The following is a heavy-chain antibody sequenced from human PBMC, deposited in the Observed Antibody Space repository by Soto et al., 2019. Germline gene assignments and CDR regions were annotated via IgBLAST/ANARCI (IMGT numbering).Heavy chain of an antibody. V-gene: IGHV4-34*01. CDR3: ARIGDYYDSSGYYSPNYYYYYGMDV. CDR1: GGSFSGYY. CDR2: INHSGST. D-gene: IGHD3-22*01. J-gene: IGHJ6*02. Sequence: SETLSLTCAVYGGSFSGYYWSWIRQPPGKGLEWIGEINHSGSTNYNPSLKSRVTISVDTSKNQFSLKLSSVTAADTAVYYCARIGDYYDSSGYYSPNYYYYYGMDVWGQGTTVTVSS.